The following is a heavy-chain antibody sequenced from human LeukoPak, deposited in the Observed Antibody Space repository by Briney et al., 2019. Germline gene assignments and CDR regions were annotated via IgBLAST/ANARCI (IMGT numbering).Heavy chain of an antibody. J-gene: IGHJ6*03. CDR1: GFTFSTYA. CDR2: ISSSSSYI. D-gene: IGHD2-21*02. V-gene: IGHV3-21*01. CDR3: ARDGVTAMPYYYYYYMDV. Sequence: GGSLRLSCAASGFTFSTYAINWVRQAPGKGLGRVSSISSSSSYIYYADSVKGRFTISRDNAKNSLYLQMNSLRAEDTAVYYCARDGVTAMPYYYYYYMDVWGKGTTVTVSS.